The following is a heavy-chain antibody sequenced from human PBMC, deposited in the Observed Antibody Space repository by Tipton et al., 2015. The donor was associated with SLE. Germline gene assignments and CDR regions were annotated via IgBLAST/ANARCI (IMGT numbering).Heavy chain of an antibody. CDR1: GGSFSDSY. V-gene: IGHV4-34*01. CDR2: INHSGST. J-gene: IGHJ3*02. Sequence: AGLVKPSETLSLSCAVYGGSFSDSYWSWIRQPPGKGLEWIGQINHSGSTNYNPSLKSRVTISADTSKNQLSLKLTSVAAADTAVYYCARVSAILSAFDIWGQGTLVTVSS. CDR3: ARVSAILSAFDI.